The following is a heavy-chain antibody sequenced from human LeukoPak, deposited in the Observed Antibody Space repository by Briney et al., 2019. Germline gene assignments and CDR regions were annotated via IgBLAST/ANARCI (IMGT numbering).Heavy chain of an antibody. CDR1: GYTFTSYG. CDR3: ARDKRTRRVLGSYYYYMDV. Sequence: ASVKVSCKASGYTFTSYGISWVRQAPGQGLEWMGWISAYNGNTSYAQKFQGRVTMTRDMSTSTVYMELSSLRSEDTAVYYCARDKRTRRVLGSYYYYMDVWGKGTTVTVSS. D-gene: IGHD1-14*01. V-gene: IGHV1-18*01. CDR2: ISAYNGNT. J-gene: IGHJ6*03.